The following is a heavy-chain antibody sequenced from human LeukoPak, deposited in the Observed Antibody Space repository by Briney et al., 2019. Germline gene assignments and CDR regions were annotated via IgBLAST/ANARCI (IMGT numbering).Heavy chain of an antibody. Sequence: GASVKVSCKTSGYTFTSYYLNWVRQAPGQGLEWMGRINPNSGGTDSGQNFQGRVTMTRDTSISIAYMELSSLTFDDTAVYYCARVDAASLAVHYWGQGTLVTVSS. V-gene: IGHV1-2*02. CDR2: INPNSGGT. CDR1: GYTFTSYY. D-gene: IGHD6-13*01. CDR3: ARVDAASLAVHY. J-gene: IGHJ4*02.